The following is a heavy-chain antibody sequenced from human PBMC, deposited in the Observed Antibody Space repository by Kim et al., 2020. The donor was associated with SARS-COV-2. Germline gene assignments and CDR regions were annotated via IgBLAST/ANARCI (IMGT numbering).Heavy chain of an antibody. V-gene: IGHV3-7*01. D-gene: IGHD3-22*01. Sequence: GGSLRLSCAASGFTFSSYWMSWVRQAPGKGLEWVANIKQDGSEKYYVDSVKGRFTISRDNAKNSLYLQMNSLRAEDTAVYYCARDARSGYHGWYFDLWGRGTLVTVSS. J-gene: IGHJ2*01. CDR1: GFTFSSYW. CDR2: IKQDGSEK. CDR3: ARDARSGYHGWYFDL.